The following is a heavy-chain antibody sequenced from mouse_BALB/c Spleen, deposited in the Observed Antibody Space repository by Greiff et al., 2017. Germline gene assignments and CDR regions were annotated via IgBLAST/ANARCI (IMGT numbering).Heavy chain of an antibody. CDR3: ASHYSSSSVFDY. CDR2: IDPANGNT. Sequence: VQLKQSGAELVKPGASVKLSCTASGFNIKDTYMHWVKQRPEQGLEWIGRIDPANGNTKYDPKFQGKATITADTSSNTAYLQLSSLTSEDTAVYYCASHYSSSSVFDYWGQGTTLTVSS. CDR1: GFNIKDTY. D-gene: IGHD1-1*01. V-gene: IGHV14-3*02. J-gene: IGHJ2*01.